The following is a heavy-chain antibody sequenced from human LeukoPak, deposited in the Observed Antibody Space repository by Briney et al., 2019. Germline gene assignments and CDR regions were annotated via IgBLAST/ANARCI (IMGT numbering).Heavy chain of an antibody. D-gene: IGHD3-16*01. CDR1: GSTFSSYA. V-gene: IGHV3-30-3*01. Sequence: GGSLRLSCAASGSTFSSYAMHWVRQAPGKGLEWVAVISYDGSNKYYTDSVKGRFTISRDNSKNTLYLQMNSLRAEDTAVYYCARDGGPLGAFDIWGQGTMVTVSS. CDR2: ISYDGSNK. CDR3: ARDGGPLGAFDI. J-gene: IGHJ3*02.